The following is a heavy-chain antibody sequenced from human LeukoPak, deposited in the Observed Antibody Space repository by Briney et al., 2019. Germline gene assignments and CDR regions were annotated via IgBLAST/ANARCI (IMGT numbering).Heavy chain of an antibody. J-gene: IGHJ4*02. Sequence: ASVKVSCKASGYTFTSYGISWVRQASGQGLEWMGWISAYNGNTNYAQKLQGRVTMTTDTSTSTAYMELRSLRSDDTAVYYCARDLWAPIKLLWFGELSWRFDYWGQGTLVTVSS. CDR2: ISAYNGNT. V-gene: IGHV1-18*01. CDR1: GYTFTSYG. D-gene: IGHD3-10*01. CDR3: ARDLWAPIKLLWFGELSWRFDY.